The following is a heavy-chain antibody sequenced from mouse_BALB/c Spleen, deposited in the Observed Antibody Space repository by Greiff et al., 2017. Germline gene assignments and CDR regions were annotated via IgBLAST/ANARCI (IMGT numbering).Heavy chain of an antibody. D-gene: IGHD2-4*01. V-gene: IGHV1-9*01. CDR1: GYTFSSYW. CDR2: ILPGSGST. Sequence: VQLQQSGAELMKPGASVKISCKATGYTFSSYWIEWVKQRPGHGLEWIGEILPGSGSTNYNEKFKGKATFTADTSSNTAYMQLSSLTSEDTAVYYCLVYYEYDAEFSDYWGQGTTLTVSS. J-gene: IGHJ2*01. CDR3: LVYYEYDAEFSDY.